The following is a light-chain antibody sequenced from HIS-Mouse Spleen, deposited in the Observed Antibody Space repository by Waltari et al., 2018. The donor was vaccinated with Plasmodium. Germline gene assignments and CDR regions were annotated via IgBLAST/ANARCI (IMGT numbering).Light chain of an antibody. V-gene: IGKV3-11*01. CDR3: QQRSNWPRVLT. CDR2: DAS. Sequence: EIVLTQSPATLSLSPGERATLPCRASPSVSSNLPWDQQKPGPAHRLRIHDASNRATGIPARFSGSGSGTDFTLTISSLEPEDFAVYYCQQRSNWPRVLTFGGGTKVEIK. CDR1: PSVSSN. J-gene: IGKJ4*01.